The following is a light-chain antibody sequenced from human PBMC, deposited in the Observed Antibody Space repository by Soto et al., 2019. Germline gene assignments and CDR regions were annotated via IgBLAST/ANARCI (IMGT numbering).Light chain of an antibody. V-gene: IGKV1-8*01. CDR2: AAS. Sequence: AIRMTQSPSSLSASTGDRVTITCRASQGISSYLAWYQQKPGRAPKLLVYAASTLQSGVPSRFSGSGSGTEFTLVISSLQPDDFATYYCQQYNSYSVTFGQGTKVDIK. CDR3: QQYNSYSVT. CDR1: QGISSY. J-gene: IGKJ1*01.